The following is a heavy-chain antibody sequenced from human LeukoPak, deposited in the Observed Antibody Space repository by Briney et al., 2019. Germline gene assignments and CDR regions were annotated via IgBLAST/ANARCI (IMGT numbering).Heavy chain of an antibody. J-gene: IGHJ4*02. Sequence: PGRSLRLSCTASGFTFGDYAMSWVRQAPGKGLEWVGFIRSKAYGGTTEYAASVKGRFTISRDDSKSIAYLQMNSLKTEDTAVHYCTRGLSSGYIWRNFDYWGQGTLVTVSS. V-gene: IGHV3-49*04. CDR1: GFTFGDYA. CDR2: IRSKAYGGTT. D-gene: IGHD5-12*01. CDR3: TRGLSSGYIWRNFDY.